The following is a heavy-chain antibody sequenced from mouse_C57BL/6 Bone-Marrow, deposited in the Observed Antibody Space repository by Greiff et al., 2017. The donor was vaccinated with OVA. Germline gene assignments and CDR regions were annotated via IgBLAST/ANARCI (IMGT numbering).Heavy chain of an antibody. CDR3: AGGLLYYFDY. V-gene: IGHV5-16*01. CDR2: INYDGSST. Sequence: EVMLVESEGGLVQPGSSMKLSCTASGFTFSDYYMAWVRQVPEKGLEWVANINYDGSSTYYLDSLKSRFIISRDNAKNILYLQMRSLKSEDTATYYCAGGLLYYFDYWGQGTTLTVSS. D-gene: IGHD2-3*01. J-gene: IGHJ2*01. CDR1: GFTFSDYY.